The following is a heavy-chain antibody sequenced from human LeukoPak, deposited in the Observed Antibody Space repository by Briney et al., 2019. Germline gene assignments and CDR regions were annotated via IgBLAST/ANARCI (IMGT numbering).Heavy chain of an antibody. V-gene: IGHV3-21*01. Sequence: GGSLILSCAASGFTFSSYNMNWVRQAPGKGLEWVSAISRSGSRYIYYADSVKGRFTISRDNAKNSLYLQMDSLRVEDTAVYYCARPGIDDYGDFHYWGQGTLVTVSS. J-gene: IGHJ4*02. CDR3: ARPGIDDYGDFHY. CDR2: ISRSGSRYI. CDR1: GFTFSSYN. D-gene: IGHD4-17*01.